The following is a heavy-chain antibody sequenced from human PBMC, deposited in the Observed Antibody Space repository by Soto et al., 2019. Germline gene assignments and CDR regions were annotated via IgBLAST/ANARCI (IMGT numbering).Heavy chain of an antibody. D-gene: IGHD6-19*01. CDR2: ISYDGSNK. J-gene: IGHJ4*02. CDR3: AKDTSGWFDY. CDR1: GFTFSSYG. Sequence: QVQLVESRGGGVQPGRSRRLSCAASGFTFSSYGMHWVRQAPGKGLEWVAVISYDGSNKYYADSVKGRFTISRDNSKNTLYLQMNSLRAEDTAVYYCAKDTSGWFDYWGQGTLVTVSS. V-gene: IGHV3-30*18.